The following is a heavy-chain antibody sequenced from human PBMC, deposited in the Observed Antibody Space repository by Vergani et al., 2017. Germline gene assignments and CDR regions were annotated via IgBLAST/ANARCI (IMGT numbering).Heavy chain of an antibody. D-gene: IGHD6-19*01. CDR2: ISAYNGNT. CDR3: VKDRDSSGWYRWFDP. J-gene: IGHJ5*02. CDR1: GYTFTGYY. V-gene: IGHV1-2*02. Sequence: QVQLVQSGAEVKKPGASVKVSCKASGYTFTGYYMHWVRQAPGQGLEWMGWISAYNGNTNYAQKLQGRFTISRDNSKNTLYLQMSSLRAEDTAVYYCVKDRDSSGWYRWFDPWGQGTLVTVSS.